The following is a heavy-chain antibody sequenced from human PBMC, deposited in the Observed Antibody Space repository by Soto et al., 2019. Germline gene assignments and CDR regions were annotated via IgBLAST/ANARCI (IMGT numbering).Heavy chain of an antibody. D-gene: IGHD3-10*01. CDR2: IYYSGST. CDR1: GGSISSSSYY. CDR3: ARRQSMVRGKNYYYYYMDV. V-gene: IGHV4-39*01. Sequence: SETLSLTCTVSGGSISSSSYYWGWIRQPPGKGLEWIGSIYYSGSTYYNPSLKSRVTISVDTSKNQFSLKLSPVTAADTAVYYCARRQSMVRGKNYYYYYMDVWGKGTTVTVPS. J-gene: IGHJ6*03.